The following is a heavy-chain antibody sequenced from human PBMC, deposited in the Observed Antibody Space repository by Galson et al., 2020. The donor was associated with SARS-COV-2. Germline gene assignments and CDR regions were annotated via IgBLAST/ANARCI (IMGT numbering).Heavy chain of an antibody. D-gene: IGHD6-13*01. V-gene: IGHV3-11*01. CDR2: ISSSGSTI. CDR1: GFTFSDYY. CDR3: ARDAYNIIAAAGSVYYYGMDV. Sequence: NSGGSLRLSCAASGFTFSDYYMSWIRQAPGKGLDWVSYISSSGSTIYYADSVKGRFTISRDNAKNSLYLQMNSLRAEDTAVYYCARDAYNIIAAAGSVYYYGMDVWGQGTTVTVSS. J-gene: IGHJ6*02.